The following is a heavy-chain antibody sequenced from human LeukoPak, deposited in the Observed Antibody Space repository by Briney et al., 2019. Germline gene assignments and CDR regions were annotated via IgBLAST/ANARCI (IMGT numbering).Heavy chain of an antibody. Sequence: GGSLRLSCEASGFTFSSYGMHWVRQAPGKGLEWVAVISYDGSNKYYADSVKGRFTISRDNSKNTLYLQMNSLRAEDTAVYYCAREGGSGNQIFDYWGQGTLVTVSS. V-gene: IGHV3-30*03. CDR2: ISYDGSNK. J-gene: IGHJ4*02. CDR1: GFTFSSYG. CDR3: AREGGSGNQIFDY. D-gene: IGHD4-23*01.